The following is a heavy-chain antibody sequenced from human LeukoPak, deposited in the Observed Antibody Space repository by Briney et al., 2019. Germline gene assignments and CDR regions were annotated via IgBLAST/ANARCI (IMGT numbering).Heavy chain of an antibody. D-gene: IGHD2-15*01. Sequence: ASVKVSCKASGYIFTGYYMHWVRQAPGQGLEWMGWINPNSGGTNYAQKFQGRVTMTRDTSISTAYMELSRLRSDDTAVYYCARTGYCSGGSCYFADAFDIWGQGTMVTVSS. V-gene: IGHV1-2*02. J-gene: IGHJ3*02. CDR1: GYIFTGYY. CDR3: ARTGYCSGGSCYFADAFDI. CDR2: INPNSGGT.